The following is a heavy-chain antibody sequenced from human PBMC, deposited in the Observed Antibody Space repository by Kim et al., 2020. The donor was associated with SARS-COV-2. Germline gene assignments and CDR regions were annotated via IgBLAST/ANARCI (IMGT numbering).Heavy chain of an antibody. Sequence: ASVKVSCKASGYTFTSYAMNWVRQAPGQGLEWMGWINTNTGNTTYAQGFTGRFVFSLDTSVSTAYLQISSLKAEDTAVYYCARDLAAVAGTAYYYGMDVWGQGTTVTVSS. CDR3: ARDLAAVAGTAYYYGMDV. D-gene: IGHD6-19*01. CDR1: GYTFTSYA. J-gene: IGHJ6*02. V-gene: IGHV7-4-1*02. CDR2: INTNTGNT.